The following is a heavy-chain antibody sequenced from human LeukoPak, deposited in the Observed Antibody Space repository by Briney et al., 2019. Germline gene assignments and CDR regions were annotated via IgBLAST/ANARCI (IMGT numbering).Heavy chain of an antibody. V-gene: IGHV3-30*02. J-gene: IGHJ4*02. CDR1: GFTFSSSG. CDR2: IRNDK. CDR3: ATLSTYTSNCHDY. Sequence: GGSLRLSCAASGFTFSSSGMHWVRQAPGKGLEWVSFIRNDKYYADSVKGRFTVSRDNSKNTMYLQMNSLRVEDTAVYYCATLSTYTSNCHDYWGQGTLVTVSS. D-gene: IGHD4-11*01.